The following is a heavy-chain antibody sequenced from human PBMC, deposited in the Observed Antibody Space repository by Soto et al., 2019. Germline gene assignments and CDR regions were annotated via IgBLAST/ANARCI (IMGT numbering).Heavy chain of an antibody. CDR3: ARDQDCSSTNWFDP. J-gene: IGHJ5*02. CDR1: GGSISSGDYY. Sequence: SETLSLTCTVSGGSISSGDYYWSWIRQPPGKGLEWIGYIYYSGSTYYNPSLKSRVTISVDTSKNQFSLKLSSVTAADTAVYYCARDQDCSSTNWFDPWGQGTLVTVSS. D-gene: IGHD2-2*01. CDR2: IYYSGST. V-gene: IGHV4-30-4*01.